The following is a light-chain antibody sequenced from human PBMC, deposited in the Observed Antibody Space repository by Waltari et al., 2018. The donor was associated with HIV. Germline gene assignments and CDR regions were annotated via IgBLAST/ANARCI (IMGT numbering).Light chain of an antibody. CDR3: QSTDSSITYVV. J-gene: IGLJ3*02. CDR1: ALATQY. Sequence: SYELTQPPSVSVSPGQTARITCSGDALATQYSYWYQQKPGQAPLLLIYKDTERPSGIPGRFSGSSTGTTVTLTISGVQAEDEADYYCQSTDSSITYVVFGGGTKLTVL. CDR2: KDT. V-gene: IGLV3-25*03.